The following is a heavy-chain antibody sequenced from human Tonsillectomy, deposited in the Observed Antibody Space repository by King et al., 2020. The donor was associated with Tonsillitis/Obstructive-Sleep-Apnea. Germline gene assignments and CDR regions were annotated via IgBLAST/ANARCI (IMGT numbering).Heavy chain of an antibody. Sequence: VQLVESGGGVVQPGRSLRLSCAASGFTFSYYAMHWVRQAPGKGLEWVAVISYDGTNKYYADSVKGRFTISRDNSKNTLFLQMNSLRVEDTAVYNCASDRAPLCKNGVWNGFQHWGQGTLVTVSS. D-gene: IGHD2-8*01. CDR1: GFTFSYYA. V-gene: IGHV3-30*04. J-gene: IGHJ1*01. CDR3: ASDRAPLCKNGVWNGFQH. CDR2: ISYDGTNK.